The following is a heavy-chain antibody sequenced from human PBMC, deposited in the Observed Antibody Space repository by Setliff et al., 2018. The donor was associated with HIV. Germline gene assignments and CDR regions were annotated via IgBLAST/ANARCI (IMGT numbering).Heavy chain of an antibody. CDR1: GYTFTSYG. Sequence: ASVKVSCKASGYTFTSYGISWVRQAPGQGLEWMGWISAYNGNTNYAQKLQGRVTMTTDTSTSTAYMELRSLRSDDTAVYYCALAPYYYDSSGYFDYWGQGTLVTVSS. J-gene: IGHJ4*02. CDR2: ISAYNGNT. V-gene: IGHV1-18*01. D-gene: IGHD3-22*01. CDR3: ALAPYYYDSSGYFDY.